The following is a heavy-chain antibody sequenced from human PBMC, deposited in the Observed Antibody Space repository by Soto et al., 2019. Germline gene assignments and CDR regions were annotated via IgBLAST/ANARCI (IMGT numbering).Heavy chain of an antibody. Sequence: GGSLRLSCAASGFTFSSYWMSWVRQAPGKGLEWVANIKQNGSEKYYVDSVKGRFTISGDNSKNTVFLQMNSLRAEDTAVYYCAKGPTIFGVVITFEYYYGMDVWGQGTTVTVSS. CDR3: AKGPTIFGVVITFEYYYGMDV. CDR2: IKQNGSEK. J-gene: IGHJ6*02. CDR1: GFTFSSYW. D-gene: IGHD3-3*01. V-gene: IGHV3-7*03.